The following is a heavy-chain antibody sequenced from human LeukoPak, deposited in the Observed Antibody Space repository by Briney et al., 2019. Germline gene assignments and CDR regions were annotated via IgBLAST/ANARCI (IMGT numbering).Heavy chain of an antibody. CDR2: IYHSGST. Sequence: PSETLSLTCAVSGYSISSGYYWGWIRQPPGKGLEWIGSIYHSGSTYYNPSLKSRVTISVDTSKNQFSLKLSSVTAADTAVYYCARDGGSFDYWGQGTLVTVSS. CDR3: ARDGGSFDY. J-gene: IGHJ4*02. D-gene: IGHD3-16*01. V-gene: IGHV4-38-2*02. CDR1: GYSISSGYY.